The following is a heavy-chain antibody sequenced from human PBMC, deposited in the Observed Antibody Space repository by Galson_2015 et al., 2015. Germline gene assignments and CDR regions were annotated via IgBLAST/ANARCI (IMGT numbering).Heavy chain of an antibody. Sequence: SETLSLTCTVSGGSISSYYWSWIRQPPGKGLEWIGYIYYSGSTNYNPSLKSRVTISVDTSKNQFSLKLSSVTAADTAVYYCARDRYCSSTSCLPGYYYGMDVWGQGTTVTVSS. V-gene: IGHV4-59*01. CDR1: GGSISSYY. J-gene: IGHJ6*02. D-gene: IGHD2-2*01. CDR2: IYYSGST. CDR3: ARDRYCSSTSCLPGYYYGMDV.